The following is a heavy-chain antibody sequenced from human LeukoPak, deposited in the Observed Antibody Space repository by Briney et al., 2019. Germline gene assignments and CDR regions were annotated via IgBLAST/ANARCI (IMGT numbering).Heavy chain of an antibody. D-gene: IGHD4/OR15-4a*01. V-gene: IGHV3-21*01. J-gene: IGHJ3*02. CDR2: ISTNSWYV. CDR3: ARESDFSANFDAFDI. Sequence: GESLRLSCAASGFTLSTYNMNWVRQPPGKGLEWVSYISTNSWYVYYGDSVQGRSTISRDTADHSPFQQINSLRADDTAVYYCARESDFSANFDAFDIWGEGRVVTVSS. CDR1: GFTLSTYN.